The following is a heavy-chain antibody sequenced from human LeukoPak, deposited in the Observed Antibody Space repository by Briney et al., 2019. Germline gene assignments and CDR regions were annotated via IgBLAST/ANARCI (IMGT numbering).Heavy chain of an antibody. Sequence: SETLSLTCTVSGGSISSGDYYWSWIRQPPGKGLEWIGYIYYSGSTYYNPSLKSRVTISVDTSKNQFSLKLSSVTAADTAVYYCAREVGRAAAGKFDYWGQGTLVTVSS. CDR2: IYYSGST. CDR1: GGSISSGDYY. D-gene: IGHD6-13*01. J-gene: IGHJ4*02. V-gene: IGHV4-30-4*01. CDR3: AREVGRAAAGKFDY.